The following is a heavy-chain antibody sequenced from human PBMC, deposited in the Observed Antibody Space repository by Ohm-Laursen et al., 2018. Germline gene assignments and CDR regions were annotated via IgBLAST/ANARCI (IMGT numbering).Heavy chain of an antibody. CDR2: ISFHGSNK. Sequence: SLRLSCTASGFIFSGYGMHWVRQAPGKGLEWVALISFHGSNKYYADSVEGRFTISRDNSKNTLYLQMNSLRAEDTAVYYCAKDLVGGGVYYFDYWGQGTLVTVSS. V-gene: IGHV3-30*18. D-gene: IGHD3-16*01. J-gene: IGHJ4*02. CDR3: AKDLVGGGVYYFDY. CDR1: GFIFSGYG.